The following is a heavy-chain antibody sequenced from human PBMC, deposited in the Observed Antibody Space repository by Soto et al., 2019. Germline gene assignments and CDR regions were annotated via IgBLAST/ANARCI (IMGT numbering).Heavy chain of an antibody. CDR2: ISYDGSNK. CDR1: GLTLSTYV. CDR3: VAGDYYYGMDV. J-gene: IGHJ6*02. V-gene: IGHV3-30-3*01. Sequence: QVQLVESGGGVVQPGRSLRLSCAASGLTLSTYVMHWVRQAPGKGLEWVAGISYDGSNKYHADSVKGRFTISRDNSNNTLDLQMNSLRAEDTAVYYCVAGDYYYGMDVWGQGNTVTVSS.